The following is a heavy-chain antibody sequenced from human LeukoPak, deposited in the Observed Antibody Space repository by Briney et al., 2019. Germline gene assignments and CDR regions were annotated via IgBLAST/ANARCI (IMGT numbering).Heavy chain of an antibody. D-gene: IGHD1-26*01. CDR2: ISSSGDST. Sequence: PGGSLRLSCAASGFTFNNYAMSWVRQAPGKGLEWVSAISSSGDSTYYADSVKGRFTISRDNSKNTLYLQMNSLRAEDTAVYYCAKRAASGAYYFDYWGQGTLVTVSS. J-gene: IGHJ4*02. CDR1: GFTFNNYA. V-gene: IGHV3-23*01. CDR3: AKRAASGAYYFDY.